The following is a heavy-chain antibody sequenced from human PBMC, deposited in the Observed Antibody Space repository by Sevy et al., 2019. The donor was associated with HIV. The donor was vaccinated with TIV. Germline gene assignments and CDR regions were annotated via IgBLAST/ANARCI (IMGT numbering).Heavy chain of an antibody. CDR3: AKAEYYYDSSGYNWFDP. Sequence: GGSLRLSCTASGFISSPYWMHWVRQAPGKGLVWVSRINPDGSITSYADAVKGRFTIYRDNAKNTLYLQMNSLKAEETAVYYCAKAEYYYDSSGYNWFDPWGQGTLVTVSS. CDR2: INPDGSIT. D-gene: IGHD3-22*01. V-gene: IGHV3-74*01. CDR1: GFISSPYW. J-gene: IGHJ5*02.